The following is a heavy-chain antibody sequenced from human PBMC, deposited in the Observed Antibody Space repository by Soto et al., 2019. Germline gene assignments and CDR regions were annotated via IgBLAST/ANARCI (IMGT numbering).Heavy chain of an antibody. V-gene: IGHV4-59*01. J-gene: IGHJ5*02. CDR1: GGSIMSYF. Sequence: SATLSLTCTVSGGSIMSYFWSWVRQPPGKGLEWIGQIYSSGSTYYSPSLKSRVTISVDTSENQFSLKLSSVTAADTAVYYCARDEGDLGGFGPISRFWFDPWGQGTLVTVSS. D-gene: IGHD3-3*01. CDR2: IYSSGST. CDR3: ARDEGDLGGFGPISRFWFDP.